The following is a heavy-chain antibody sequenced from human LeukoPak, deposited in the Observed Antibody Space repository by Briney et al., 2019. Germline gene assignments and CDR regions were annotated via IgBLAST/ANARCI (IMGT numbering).Heavy chain of an antibody. Sequence: GESLKISCKGSGYSFTSYWIGWVRQMPGKGLEWMGIIYPGDSDTRYSPSFQGQVTISADKSISTAYLQWSSLKASDTAMYYCARQRLSSTSPKSYYMDVWGKGTTVTVSS. D-gene: IGHD2-2*01. CDR1: GYSFTSYW. V-gene: IGHV5-51*01. CDR2: IYPGDSDT. CDR3: ARQRLSSTSPKSYYMDV. J-gene: IGHJ6*03.